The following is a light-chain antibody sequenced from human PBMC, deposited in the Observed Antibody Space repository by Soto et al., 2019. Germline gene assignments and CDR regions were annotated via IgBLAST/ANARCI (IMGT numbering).Light chain of an antibody. CDR1: SSDVGSYNL. V-gene: IGLV2-23*02. CDR3: CSYAGSRTFVV. CDR2: EVS. Sequence: QSMLTQPASVSGSPGQSITISCTGTSSDVGSYNLVSWYQQYPGKAPKLMIYEVSKRPSGVSNRFSGSKSGNTASLTISGLQAEDEADYYCCSYAGSRTFVVFGGGTKLTVL. J-gene: IGLJ2*01.